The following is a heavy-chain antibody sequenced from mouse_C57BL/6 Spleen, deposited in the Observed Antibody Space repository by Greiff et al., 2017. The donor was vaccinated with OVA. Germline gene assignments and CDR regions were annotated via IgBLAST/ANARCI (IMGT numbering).Heavy chain of an antibody. CDR2: ISYDGSN. CDR1: GYSITSGYY. V-gene: IGHV3-6*01. CDR3: ARVEDDYPYWYFDV. Sequence: ESGPGLVKPSQSLSLTCSVTGYSITSGYYWNWIRQFPGNKLEWMGYISYDGSNNYNPSLKNRISITRDTSKNQFFLKLNSVTTEDTATYYCARVEDDYPYWYFDVWGTGTTVTVSS. D-gene: IGHD2-4*01. J-gene: IGHJ1*03.